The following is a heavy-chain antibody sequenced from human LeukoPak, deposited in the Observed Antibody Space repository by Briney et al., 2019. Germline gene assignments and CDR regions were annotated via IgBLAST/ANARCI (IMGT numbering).Heavy chain of an antibody. J-gene: IGHJ4*02. CDR2: INQDGSEK. CDR3: ATDAGYYRFDF. D-gene: IGHD2-21*01. Sequence: GGSLRLSCAASRFTFGVYWMSWVRQAPGKGLEWVANINQDGSEKFYVDSVKGRFTISRDNARNSVYLQINSLSAEDTAVYSCATDAGYYRFDFWGQGTLVTVSS. V-gene: IGHV3-7*01. CDR1: RFTFGVYW.